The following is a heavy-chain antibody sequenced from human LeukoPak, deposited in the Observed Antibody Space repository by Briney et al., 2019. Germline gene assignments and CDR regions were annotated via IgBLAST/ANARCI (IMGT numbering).Heavy chain of an antibody. V-gene: IGHV3-23*01. CDR1: GFTFNNYA. D-gene: IGHD2-2*03. J-gene: IGHJ4*02. CDR3: ARDRLDIIIIPAGNDY. Sequence: PGGSLRLSCAVSGFTFNNYAKTWVRQAPGKGLEWSSTISGSGDRIYYVESVKGRFTISRDNSKNTLYLQMNSLGAEDTAVYYCARDRLDIIIIPAGNDYWGRGTLVTVSS. CDR2: ISGSGDRI.